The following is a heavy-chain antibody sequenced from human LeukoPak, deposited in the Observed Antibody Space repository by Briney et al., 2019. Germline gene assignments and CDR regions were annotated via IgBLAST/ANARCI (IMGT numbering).Heavy chain of an antibody. V-gene: IGHV1-69*13. CDR2: IIPIFGTA. D-gene: IGHD2-15*01. Sequence: ASVKVSCKASGYTFTGYYMHWVRQAPGQGLEWMGVIIPIFGTANYAQKFQGRVTITADESTSTAYMELSSLRSEDTAVYYCARDLDCSGGSCYSWWGQGTLVTVSS. CDR3: ARDLDCSGGSCYSW. CDR1: GYTFTGYY. J-gene: IGHJ4*02.